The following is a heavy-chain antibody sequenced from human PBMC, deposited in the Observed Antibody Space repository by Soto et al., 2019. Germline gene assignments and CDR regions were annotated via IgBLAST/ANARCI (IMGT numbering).Heavy chain of an antibody. CDR3: ARDRCSSTSCYTYYGMDV. Sequence: GSLRLSCAASGFTFSSYSMNGVRQSPGKGLEWVSSISSSSSYIYYADSVKGRFTISRDNAKNSLYLQMNSLRAEDTAVYYCARDRCSSTSCYTYYGMDVWGQGTTVTVSS. CDR1: GFTFSSYS. V-gene: IGHV3-21*01. D-gene: IGHD2-2*02. CDR2: ISSSSSYI. J-gene: IGHJ6*02.